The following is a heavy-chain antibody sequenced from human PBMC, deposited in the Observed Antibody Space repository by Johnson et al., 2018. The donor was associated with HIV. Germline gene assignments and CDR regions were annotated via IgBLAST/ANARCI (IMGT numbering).Heavy chain of an antibody. CDR2: ISYDGSNK. Sequence: QVQLVESGGGVVQPGRSLRLSCAASGFTFSSYGMHWVRQAPGKGLEWVAVISYDGSNKYYADSVKGRFTISRENAKNSLYLQMNSLRAGDTAVYYCARAGRWSGDTFDIWGQGTMVTVSS. CDR3: ARAGRWSGDTFDI. V-gene: IGHV3-30*19. CDR1: GFTFSSYG. D-gene: IGHD3-10*01. J-gene: IGHJ3*02.